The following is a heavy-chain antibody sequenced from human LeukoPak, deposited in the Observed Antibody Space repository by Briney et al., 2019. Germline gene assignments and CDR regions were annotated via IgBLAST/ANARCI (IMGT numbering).Heavy chain of an antibody. J-gene: IGHJ5*02. CDR1: GFTFSSYA. CDR3: ARGGRYSSSWAGVIVSGYWFDP. V-gene: IGHV4-38-2*01. D-gene: IGHD6-13*01. CDR2: IYHSGST. Sequence: KSGGSLRLSCAASGFTFSSYAMHWVRQAPGKGLEWVGSIYHSGSTYYNPSLKSRVTISVDTSKNQFSLKLSSVTAADTAVYYCARGGRYSSSWAGVIVSGYWFDPWGQGTLVTVSS.